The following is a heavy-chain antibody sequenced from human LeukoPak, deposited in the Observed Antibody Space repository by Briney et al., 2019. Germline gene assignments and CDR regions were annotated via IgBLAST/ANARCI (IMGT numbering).Heavy chain of an antibody. CDR3: ARAYYYGSSETFDI. D-gene: IGHD3-22*01. Sequence: KASETLSLTCTVSGGSISSGRYYWSWIRQPAGKGLDWIGRIYIGGISDYNPSLRSRLTISLDTSKNQFSLRLSSVTAADAALYYCARAYYYGSSETFDIWGQGTMVTVSS. J-gene: IGHJ3*02. V-gene: IGHV4-61*02. CDR1: GGSISSGRYY. CDR2: IYIGGIS.